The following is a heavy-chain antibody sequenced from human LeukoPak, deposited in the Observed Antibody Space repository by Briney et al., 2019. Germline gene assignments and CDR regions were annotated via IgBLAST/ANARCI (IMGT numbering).Heavy chain of an antibody. D-gene: IGHD6-19*01. CDR3: SGIGVAGTDFDY. V-gene: IGHV1-2*02. J-gene: IGHJ4*02. Sequence: ASAKVSCKASGYTFTGYYMHWVRQAPGQGLEWMVWINPNSGGTTYSQKFQGRVIMTRDTSISTAYMELSSMRTDATAVYYCSGIGVAGTDFDYWGQGTLVTVSS. CDR2: INPNSGGT. CDR1: GYTFTGYY.